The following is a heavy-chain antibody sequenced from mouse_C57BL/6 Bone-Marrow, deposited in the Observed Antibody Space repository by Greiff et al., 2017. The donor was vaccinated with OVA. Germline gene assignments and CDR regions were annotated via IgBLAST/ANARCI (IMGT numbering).Heavy chain of an antibody. V-gene: IGHV1-58*01. CDR1: GYTFTSYG. CDR2: IYIGNGYT. CDR3: ARSGRLRRKNYAMDY. D-gene: IGHD2-4*01. Sequence: EVKVVESGAELVRPGSSVKMSCKTSGYTFTSYGINWVKQRPGQGLEWIGYIYIGNGYTEYNEKFKGKATLTSDTSSSTAYMQLSSLTSEDSAIYFCARSGRLRRKNYAMDYWGQGTSVTVSS. J-gene: IGHJ4*01.